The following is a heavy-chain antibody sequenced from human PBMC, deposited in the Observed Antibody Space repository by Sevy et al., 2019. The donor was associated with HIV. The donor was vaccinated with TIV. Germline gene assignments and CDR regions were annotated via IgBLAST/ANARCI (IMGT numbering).Heavy chain of an antibody. Sequence: ASVKVSCKASGYTFTGYYIHWVRQAPGQGLEWMGWIIPSSGGTNYGQKFLGRVTMTRDTSISTAYLELNRLTSDDTAVYYCSRSVYGSGTYLNDYLGQGTLVTVSS. CDR1: GYTFTGYY. D-gene: IGHD3-10*01. V-gene: IGHV1-2*02. CDR2: IIPSSGGT. J-gene: IGHJ4*02. CDR3: SRSVYGSGTYLNDY.